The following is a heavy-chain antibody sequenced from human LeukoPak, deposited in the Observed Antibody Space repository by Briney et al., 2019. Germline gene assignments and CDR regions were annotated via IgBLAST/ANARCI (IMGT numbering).Heavy chain of an antibody. CDR1: GGSFSGYY. CDR2: INHSGST. V-gene: IGHV4-34*01. D-gene: IGHD3-10*01. Sequence: PSETLSLTCAVYGGSFSGYYWSWIRQPPGKGLEWIGEINHSGSTNYNPSLKSRVTISVDTSKNQFSLKLSSVTAADTAVYYCARDSAVLLWFGEPFIDYWGQGTLVTVSS. CDR3: ARDSAVLLWFGEPFIDY. J-gene: IGHJ4*02.